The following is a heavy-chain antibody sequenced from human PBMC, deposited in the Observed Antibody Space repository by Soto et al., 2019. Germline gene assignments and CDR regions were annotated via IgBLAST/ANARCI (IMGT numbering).Heavy chain of an antibody. CDR2: IYSGGST. V-gene: IGHV3-66*01. D-gene: IGHD3-10*01. CDR1: GFTVSSNY. J-gene: IGHJ3*02. Sequence: PGGSLRLSCAASGFTVSSNYMSWVRQAPGKGLEWVSVIYSGGSTYYADSVKGRFTISRDNSKNTLYLQMNSLRAEDTAVYYCARVLRIAGRYAFDIWGQGTMVTVSS. CDR3: ARVLRIAGRYAFDI.